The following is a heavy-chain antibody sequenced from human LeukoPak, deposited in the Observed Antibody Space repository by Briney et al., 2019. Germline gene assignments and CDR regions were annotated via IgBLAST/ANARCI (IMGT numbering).Heavy chain of an antibody. D-gene: IGHD6-13*01. J-gene: IGHJ4*02. CDR2: IYYSGST. CDR3: ARGLIAAAGHYYFDY. V-gene: IGHV4-59*01. CDR1: GGSISSYY. Sequence: KTSETLSLTCTVSGGSISSYYWSWIRQPPGKGLEWIGYIYYSGSTNYNPSLKSRVTISVDTSKNQFSLKLSSVTAADTAVYYCARGLIAAAGHYYFDYWGQGTLVTVSS.